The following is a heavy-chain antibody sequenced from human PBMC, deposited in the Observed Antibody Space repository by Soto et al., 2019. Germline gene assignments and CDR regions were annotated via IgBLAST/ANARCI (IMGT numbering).Heavy chain of an antibody. CDR1: GVTIHNSHFF. CDR3: GRVVEGATRHTDFDS. V-gene: IGHV4-39*01. Sequence: PSDTLYLSCAVSGVTIHNSHFFWGWISQPPGKGLEFIGSIYYSGGANYNPSLKSRVTISLDTSKNQFSLTVNSVTAADTAIYYCGRVVEGATRHTDFDSWGQGTLVTVSS. CDR2: IYYSGGA. J-gene: IGHJ5*01. D-gene: IGHD2-15*01.